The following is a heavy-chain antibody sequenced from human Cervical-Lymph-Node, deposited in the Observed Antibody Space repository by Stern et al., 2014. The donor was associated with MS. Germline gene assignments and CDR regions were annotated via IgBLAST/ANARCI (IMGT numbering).Heavy chain of an antibody. Sequence: EDQLVESGGGLVKPGGSLKLSCEVSGFTFRIYTMTWVRPALGKGLEWVSSLSSSGASTYYADSVKGRFTISRDNARNSLYLQMNSLRAEDTAFYFCARVDVAAVSEPFWGQGTLVTVSS. V-gene: IGHV3-21*01. CDR3: ARVDVAAVSEPF. J-gene: IGHJ4*02. CDR2: LSSSGAST. D-gene: IGHD6-13*01. CDR1: GFTFRIYT.